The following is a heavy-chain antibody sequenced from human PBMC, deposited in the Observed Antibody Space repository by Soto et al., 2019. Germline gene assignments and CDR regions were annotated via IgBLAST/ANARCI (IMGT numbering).Heavy chain of an antibody. J-gene: IGHJ4*02. CDR1: GGSFSGYY. Sequence: QVQLQQWGAGLLKPSETLSLTCAVYGGSFSGYYWSWIRQPPGKGLEWIGEINHSGSTNYNPSLKSRVTLSVDTSKNQFSLKLSSVTAADTAVYYCARSRQLVPFDYWGQGTLVTVSS. V-gene: IGHV4-34*01. D-gene: IGHD6-13*01. CDR3: ARSRQLVPFDY. CDR2: INHSGST.